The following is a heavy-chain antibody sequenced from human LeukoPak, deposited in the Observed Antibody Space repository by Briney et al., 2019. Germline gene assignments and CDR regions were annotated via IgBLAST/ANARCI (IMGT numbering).Heavy chain of an antibody. V-gene: IGHV2-5*02. J-gene: IGHJ4*02. Sequence: SGPTLGNPTATLTLTFSFSGFSLGTRGVGVGWIRQPPGKALEWLAVIYWDDEKRYSPFLKSRITITKDTSETQVVLTLTNMDPLDTATYYCARRGESLVARGFLDYWGQGTLVTVSS. D-gene: IGHD2-15*01. CDR2: IYWDDEK. CDR1: GFSLGTRGVG. CDR3: ARRGESLVARGFLDY.